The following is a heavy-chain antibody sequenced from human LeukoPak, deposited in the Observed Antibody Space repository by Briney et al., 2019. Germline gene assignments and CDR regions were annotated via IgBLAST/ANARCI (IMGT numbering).Heavy chain of an antibody. J-gene: IGHJ4*02. CDR2: IKQDGSEK. D-gene: IGHD4-17*01. V-gene: IGHV3-7*01. CDR1: GFTFSSYW. CDR3: AREANGEVFDY. Sequence: GGSLRLSCAASGFTFSSYWMSWVRQAPGKGLEWVANIKQDGSEKYYVDSAKGRFTISRDNAKNSLYLQMNSLRAEDTAVYYCAREANGEVFDYWGQGTLVTVSS.